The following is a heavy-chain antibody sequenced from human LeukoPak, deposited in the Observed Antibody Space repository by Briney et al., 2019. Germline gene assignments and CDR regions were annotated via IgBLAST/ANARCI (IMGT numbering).Heavy chain of an antibody. Sequence: GGSLRLSCAASGFTFDDYAMSWVRQAPGKGLEWVSAISGSGGSTYYADSVKGRFTISRDNSKNTLYLQMNSLRAEDTAVYYCAKDRQIAAAVRGAFDIWGQGTMVTVSS. J-gene: IGHJ3*02. CDR2: ISGSGGST. V-gene: IGHV3-23*01. CDR1: GFTFDDYA. D-gene: IGHD6-13*01. CDR3: AKDRQIAAAVRGAFDI.